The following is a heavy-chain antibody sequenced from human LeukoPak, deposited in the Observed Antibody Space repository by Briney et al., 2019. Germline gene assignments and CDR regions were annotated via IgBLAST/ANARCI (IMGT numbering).Heavy chain of an antibody. J-gene: IGHJ4*02. D-gene: IGHD6-19*01. V-gene: IGHV1-69*13. CDR1: GYTFTSYY. Sequence: ASVKVSCKTSGYTFTSYYIHWVRQAPGQGLEWMGGIIPIFGTANYAQKFQGRVTITADESTSTAYMELSSLRSEDTAVYYCARYSSGWYTYWGQGTLVTVSS. CDR2: IIPIFGTA. CDR3: ARYSSGWYTY.